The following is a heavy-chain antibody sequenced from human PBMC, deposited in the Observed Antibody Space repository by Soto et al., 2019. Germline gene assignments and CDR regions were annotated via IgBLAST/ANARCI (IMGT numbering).Heavy chain of an antibody. Sequence: ASVKVSCKASGYTFTSYAMHWVRQALGQRLERMGWINAGNGNTKYSQKFQGRVTITRDTSASTAYMELSSLRSEDTAVYYFAWSIVVLNVLDYWSQGSLVTGSS. D-gene: IGHD2-21*01. CDR1: GYTFTSYA. V-gene: IGHV1-3*01. J-gene: IGHJ4*02. CDR2: INAGNGNT. CDR3: AWSIVVLNVLDY.